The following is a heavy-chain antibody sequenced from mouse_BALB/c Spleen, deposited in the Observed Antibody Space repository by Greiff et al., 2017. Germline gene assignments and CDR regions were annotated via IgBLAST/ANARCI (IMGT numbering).Heavy chain of an antibody. CDR1: GYTFTSYT. CDR2: INPSSGYT. V-gene: IGHV1-4*01. Sequence: QVQLQQSGAELARPGASVKMSCKASGYTFTSYTMHWVKQRPGQGLEWIGYINPSSGYTNYNQKFKDKATLTSDKSSSTAYMELSSLTSEDSAVYYCARISFTPFYAMDYWGQGTSVTVSS. J-gene: IGHJ4*01. CDR3: ARISFTPFYAMDY.